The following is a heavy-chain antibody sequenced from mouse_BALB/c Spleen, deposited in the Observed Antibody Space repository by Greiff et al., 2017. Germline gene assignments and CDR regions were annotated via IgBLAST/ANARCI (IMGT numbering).Heavy chain of an antibody. CDR2: ISSGSSTI. D-gene: IGHD1-1*01. Sequence: EVQLVESGGGLVQPGGSRKLSCAASGFTFSSFGMHWVRQAPEKGLEWVAYISSGSSTIYYADTVKSRFTISRDNPKNTLFLQMTSLRSEDTAMYYCARSVPSYYAMDYWGQGTSVTVSS. J-gene: IGHJ4*01. CDR1: GFTFSSFG. V-gene: IGHV5-17*02. CDR3: ARSVPSYYAMDY.